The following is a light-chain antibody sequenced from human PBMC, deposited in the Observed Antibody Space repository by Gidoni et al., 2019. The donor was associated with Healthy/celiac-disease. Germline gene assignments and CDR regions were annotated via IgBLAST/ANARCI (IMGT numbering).Light chain of an antibody. CDR1: QSLLHSNGYNY. Sequence: DIVMTQSPLSLPVTPGEPASISCRSSQSLLHSNGYNYLDWYLQKPGQSPQLLIYLGSNRASGVPDRFSGSGSGTDFTLKISRVEAEDVGVYYCMQALQTSYTFXQXTILEIK. J-gene: IGKJ2*01. CDR3: MQALQTSYT. CDR2: LGS. V-gene: IGKV2-28*01.